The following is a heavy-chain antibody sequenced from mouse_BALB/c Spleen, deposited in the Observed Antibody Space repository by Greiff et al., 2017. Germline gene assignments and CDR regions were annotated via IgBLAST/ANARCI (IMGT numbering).Heavy chain of an antibody. CDR2: ISYDGSN. CDR3: AREEDRYEDYYAMDY. V-gene: IGHV3-6*02. CDR1: GYSITSGYY. D-gene: IGHD2-14*01. Sequence: EVQLVESGPGLVKPSQSLSLTCSVTGYSITSGYYWNWIRQFPGNKLEWMGYISYDGSNNYNPSLKNRISITRDTSKNQFFVKLNSVTTEDTATYYCAREEDRYEDYYAMDYWGQGTSVTVSS. J-gene: IGHJ4*01.